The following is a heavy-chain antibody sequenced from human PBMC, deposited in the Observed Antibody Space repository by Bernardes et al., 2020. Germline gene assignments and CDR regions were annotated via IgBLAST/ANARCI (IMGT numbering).Heavy chain of an antibody. D-gene: IGHD3-9*01. CDR2: ISYDGSNK. V-gene: IGHV3-30-3*01. Sequence: GGSLRLSCAASGFTFSSYAMHWVRQAPGKGLEWVAVISYDGSNKYYADSVKGRFTISRDNSKNTLYLQMNSLRAEDTAVYYCARATAYYDILTGYYRPLYYYYGMDVWGQGTTVTVSS. CDR3: ARATAYYDILTGYYRPLYYYYGMDV. CDR1: GFTFSSYA. J-gene: IGHJ6*02.